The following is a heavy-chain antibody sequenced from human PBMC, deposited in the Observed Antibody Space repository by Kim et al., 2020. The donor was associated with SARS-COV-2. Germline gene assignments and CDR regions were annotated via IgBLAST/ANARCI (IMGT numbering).Heavy chain of an antibody. CDR3: AKGWGPYGSSWAHFDS. CDR1: GFSFNSYG. V-gene: IGHV3-33*06. J-gene: IGHJ4*02. D-gene: IGHD3-22*01. Sequence: GGSLRLSCAASGFSFNSYGMHWVRQTPDKGLEWVAVIWYDGSNEYYADSVKGRFTVSRDNSKNTLYLQMNSLRAGDTAVYYCAKGWGPYGSSWAHFDSWGQGTLVAVAS. CDR2: IWYDGSNE.